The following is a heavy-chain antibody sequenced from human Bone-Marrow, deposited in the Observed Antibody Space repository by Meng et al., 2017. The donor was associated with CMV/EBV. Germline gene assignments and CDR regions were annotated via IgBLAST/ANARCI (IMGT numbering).Heavy chain of an antibody. V-gene: IGHV3-21*01. CDR2: ISSSSGYI. Sequence: GESLKISCAASGFTVSSNEMSWVRQAPGKGLGWVSSISSSSGYIYYADSVKGRFTISRDNAKNSLYLQMNSLRAEDTAVYYCARDYPDYWGQGTLVTVSS. CDR3: ARDYPDY. J-gene: IGHJ4*02. CDR1: GFTVSSNE.